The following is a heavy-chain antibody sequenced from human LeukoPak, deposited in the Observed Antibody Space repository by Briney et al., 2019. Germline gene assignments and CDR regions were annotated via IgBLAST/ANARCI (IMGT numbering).Heavy chain of an antibody. Sequence: GGSLRLSCAASGFSFSSYWMHWVRQATGKGLEWVSAIGTTGDTYYPGYVKGRFTISRENAKNSLYLQMNSLRAGDTAVYYCARDRGGGHMDVWGKGTTVTISS. CDR1: GFSFSSYW. J-gene: IGHJ6*03. D-gene: IGHD2-15*01. V-gene: IGHV3-13*01. CDR2: IGTTGDT. CDR3: ARDRGGGHMDV.